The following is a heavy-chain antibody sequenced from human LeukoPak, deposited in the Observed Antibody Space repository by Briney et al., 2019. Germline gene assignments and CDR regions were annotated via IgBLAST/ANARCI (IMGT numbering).Heavy chain of an antibody. CDR3: ASPIINGGSHH. Sequence: QPGGSLRLSCAASGFTFSSYSMNWVRQAPGKGLVWVSRINSDGSSTSYADSVKGRFTISRDNAKNTLYLQMNSLRAEDTAVYYCASPIINGGSHHWGQGTLVTVSS. J-gene: IGHJ4*02. CDR1: GFTFSSYS. CDR2: INSDGSST. V-gene: IGHV3-74*01. D-gene: IGHD2-15*01.